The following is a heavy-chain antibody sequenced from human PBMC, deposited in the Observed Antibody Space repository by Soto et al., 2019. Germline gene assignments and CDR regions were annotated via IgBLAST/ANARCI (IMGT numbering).Heavy chain of an antibody. CDR2: ISWDSTRK. CDR1: GLSFSSYA. D-gene: IGHD2-8*02. J-gene: IGHJ4*02. Sequence: QVQLVESGGDVVQPGRSLRLSCAASGLSFSSYAMHWVRQGPGKGLERVTVISWDSTRKFYGDSVRGRFTVSRDNSKSTLFLEMNSLRLEDTALYYCGRDKSGGALDYWGQGTLVIVSS. CDR3: GRDKSGGALDY. V-gene: IGHV3-30*04.